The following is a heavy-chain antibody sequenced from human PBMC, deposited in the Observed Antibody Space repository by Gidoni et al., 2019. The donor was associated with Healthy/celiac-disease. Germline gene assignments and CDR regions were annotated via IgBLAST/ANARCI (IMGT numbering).Heavy chain of an antibody. CDR2: ISGSGGST. CDR1: GFTFSSYA. J-gene: IGHJ6*03. Sequence: AASGFTFSSYAMSWVRQAPGKGLEWVSAISGSGGSTYYADSVKGRFTISRDNSKNTLYLQMNSLRAEDTAVYYCAKREQQLGGYMDVWGKGTTVTVSS. D-gene: IGHD6-13*01. V-gene: IGHV3-23*01. CDR3: AKREQQLGGYMDV.